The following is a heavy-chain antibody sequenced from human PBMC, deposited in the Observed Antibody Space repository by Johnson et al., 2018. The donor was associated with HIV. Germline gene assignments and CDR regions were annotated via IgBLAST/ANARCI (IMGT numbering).Heavy chain of an antibody. J-gene: IGHJ3*02. CDR1: GFTFSNAW. Sequence: VQLVESGGGLVKPGGSLRLSCAASGFTFSNAWMSWVRQAPGKGLEWVGRIKRKIEGETTDYAAPVKGRFTISRDDSENTAYLQMNSLKSEDTAVYYCTRTDDMYNYDIGGYVDAFDIWGQGTTVTVSS. CDR3: TRTDDMYNYDIGGYVDAFDI. V-gene: IGHV3-15*01. CDR2: IKRKIEGETT. D-gene: IGHD3-22*01.